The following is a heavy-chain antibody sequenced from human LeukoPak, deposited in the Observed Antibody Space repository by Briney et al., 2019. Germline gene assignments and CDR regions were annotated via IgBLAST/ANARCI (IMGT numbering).Heavy chain of an antibody. D-gene: IGHD3-22*01. J-gene: IGHJ4*02. CDR2: IYYSGST. CDR1: GGSISSYY. CDR3: ARSRNYYDSSVHY. Sequence: SETLSLTCIVSGGSISSYYWSWIRQPPGKGLEWIGYIYYSGSTNYNPSLKSRVTISVDTSKNQFSLKLSSVTAADTAVYYCARSRNYYDSSVHYWGQGTLVTVSS. V-gene: IGHV4-59*01.